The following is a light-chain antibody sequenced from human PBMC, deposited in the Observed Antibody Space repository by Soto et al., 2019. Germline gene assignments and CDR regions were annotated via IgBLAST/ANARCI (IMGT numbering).Light chain of an antibody. Sequence: EIVLTQSPATLSLSTGERATLSCRASQSVSSYLAWYQQKPGQAPRLLIYDASNWATGIPARFSGSGSGTDFTLTISSLEPEDFAVYYCQQRSNWPWTFGQGTKVEIK. CDR3: QQRSNWPWT. CDR2: DAS. V-gene: IGKV3-11*01. J-gene: IGKJ1*01. CDR1: QSVSSY.